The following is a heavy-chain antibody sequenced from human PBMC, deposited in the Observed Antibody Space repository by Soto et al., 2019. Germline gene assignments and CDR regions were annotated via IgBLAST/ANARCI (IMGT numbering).Heavy chain of an antibody. CDR3: ARHSLATQPGDY. Sequence: PGESLKISCKASGYSFSTYWIAWVRQRPGKGLDWMGIIYPGDSDTRYSPSFQGQVTISVDNSIDTAYPEWTTLRASDSAMYYCARHSLATQPGDYWGQGTRVTVPS. V-gene: IGHV5-51*01. D-gene: IGHD5-12*01. CDR2: IYPGDSDT. CDR1: GYSFSTYW. J-gene: IGHJ4*02.